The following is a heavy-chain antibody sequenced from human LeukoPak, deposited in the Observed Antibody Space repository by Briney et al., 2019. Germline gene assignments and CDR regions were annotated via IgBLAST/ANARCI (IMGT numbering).Heavy chain of an antibody. CDR1: GFTFSSYS. CDR2: ISSSSSTI. CDR3: ARLNEGYCSGGSCYSGSYYYYGMDV. D-gene: IGHD2-15*01. Sequence: GGSLRLSCAASGFTFSSYSMNGVRQAPGKGLEWVSYISSSSSTIYYADSVKGRFTISRDNAKNSLYLQMNSLRDEDTAVYYSARLNEGYCSGGSCYSGSYYYYGMDVWGQGTTVTVSS. V-gene: IGHV3-48*02. J-gene: IGHJ6*02.